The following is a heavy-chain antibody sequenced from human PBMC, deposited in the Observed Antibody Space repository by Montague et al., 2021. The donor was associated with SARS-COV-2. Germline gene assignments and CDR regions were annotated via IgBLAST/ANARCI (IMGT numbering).Heavy chain of an antibody. CDR1: GDSVSSNSAT. V-gene: IGHV6-1*01. J-gene: IGHJ4*02. CDR3: VRGIEAAGSYDY. CDR2: TYYRSMWKS. D-gene: IGHD6-13*01. Sequence: CAISGDSVSSNSATWNWIRQSPSRGLEWLGRTYYRSMWKSDYAXXXKSSIAINPDTSKNQFSLQLSSVTPEDTALYYCVRGIEAAGSYDYWGQGTLVTVSS.